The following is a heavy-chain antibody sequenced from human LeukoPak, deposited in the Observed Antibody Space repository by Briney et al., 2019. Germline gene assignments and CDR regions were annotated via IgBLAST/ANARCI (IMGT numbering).Heavy chain of an antibody. CDR2: ISSSSSYI. J-gene: IGHJ3*02. D-gene: IGHD3-22*01. Sequence: GGSLRLSCAASGFTFSSYSMNWVRQAPGKGLEWVSSISSSSSYIYYADSVKGRFTISRDNAKNSLYLQVNSLRAEDTAVYYCASAYYYDSSGLKRPSGFDIWGQGTMVTVSS. CDR1: GFTFSSYS. CDR3: ASAYYYDSSGLKRPSGFDI. V-gene: IGHV3-21*01.